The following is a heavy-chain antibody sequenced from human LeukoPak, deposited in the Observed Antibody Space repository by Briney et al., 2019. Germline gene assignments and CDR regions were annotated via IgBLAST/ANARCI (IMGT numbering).Heavy chain of an antibody. CDR1: GYTFSSYG. CDR2: INPNSGGT. D-gene: IGHD3-10*01. V-gene: IGHV1-2*02. Sequence: ASVKVSCKASGYTFSSYGISWVRQAPGQGLEWMGWINPNSGGTNYAQKLQGRVTMTRDTSISTAYMELSRLRSDDTAVYYCARDRGYYYGSGIADYWGQGTLVTVSS. J-gene: IGHJ4*02. CDR3: ARDRGYYYGSGIADY.